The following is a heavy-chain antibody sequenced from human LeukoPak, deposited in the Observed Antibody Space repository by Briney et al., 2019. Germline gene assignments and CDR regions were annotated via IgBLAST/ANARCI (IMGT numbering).Heavy chain of an antibody. V-gene: IGHV4-34*01. CDR2: INHSGST. CDR1: GGSFSGYY. D-gene: IGHD3-22*01. Sequence: SETLSLTCAVYGGSFSGYYWSWIRQPPGKGLEWIGEINHSGSTNYNPSLKSRVTISVDTSKNQFSLKLSSVTAADTAVYYCARCPNYYEAPFDYWGQGTLVTVSS. J-gene: IGHJ4*02. CDR3: ARCPNYYEAPFDY.